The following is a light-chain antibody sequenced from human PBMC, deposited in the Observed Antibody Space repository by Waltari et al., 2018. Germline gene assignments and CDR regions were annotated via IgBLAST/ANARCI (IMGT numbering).Light chain of an antibody. CDR1: QSVRSF. CDR3: QQRINWPLT. Sequence: DIVLTQSLATLSSSPGERATLSCRASQSVRSFLAWYQQKPGQAPRLLIHDASNRATGIPVRFSGSGSGTDFTLTISSLEPEDFAVYYCQQRINWPLTFGGGTKVEIK. V-gene: IGKV3-11*01. CDR2: DAS. J-gene: IGKJ4*01.